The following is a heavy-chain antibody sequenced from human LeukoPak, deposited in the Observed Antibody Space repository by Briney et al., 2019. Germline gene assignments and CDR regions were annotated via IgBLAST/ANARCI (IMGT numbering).Heavy chain of an antibody. CDR3: ARESPSRVNWFDP. CDR1: GGSISSGGYY. Sequence: PSETLSLTCAVSGGSISSGGYYWSWIRQHPGKGLEWIGYIYNSGSTYYNPSLKSRVTISVDTSKNQFSLKLSSVIAADTAVYYCARESPSRVNWFDPWAREPWSPSPQ. V-gene: IGHV4-31*11. CDR2: IYNSGST. J-gene: IGHJ5*02.